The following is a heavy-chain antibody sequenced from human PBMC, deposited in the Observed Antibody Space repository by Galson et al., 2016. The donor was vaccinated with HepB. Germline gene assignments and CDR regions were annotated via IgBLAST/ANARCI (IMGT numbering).Heavy chain of an antibody. CDR2: IYYSGST. V-gene: IGHV4-59*01. J-gene: IGHJ4*02. D-gene: IGHD3-22*01. CDR3: ARDRDSSSYYSLDY. Sequence: TVSGGSISSFYWSWIRQPPGQGLEWIGYIYYSGSTSYNPSFKSRVTISVDTSKNQFSLKLRSVTAADTAVYYCARDRDSSSYYSLDYWGQGTPVTVSS. CDR1: GGSISSFY.